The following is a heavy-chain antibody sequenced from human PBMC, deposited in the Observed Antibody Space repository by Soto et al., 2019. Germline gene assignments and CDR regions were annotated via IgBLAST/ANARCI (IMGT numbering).Heavy chain of an antibody. CDR2: ISYDGSNK. V-gene: IGHV3-30-3*01. CDR1: GFTVSSYA. J-gene: IGHJ4*02. CDR3: VSDREGALLVISHYFDY. Sequence: QVQLVESGGGVVQPGRSLRLSCAASGFTVSSYAMHWVRQAPGKGLEWVAVISYDGSNKYYADSVKGRFTIYRDNSKNTLSLQMISLRAEATAVYYCVSDREGALLVISHYFDYWGQGTLVTVSS. D-gene: IGHD6-13*01.